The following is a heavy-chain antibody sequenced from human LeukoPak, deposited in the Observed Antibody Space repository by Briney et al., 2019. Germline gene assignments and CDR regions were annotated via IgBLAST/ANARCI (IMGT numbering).Heavy chain of an antibody. D-gene: IGHD6-19*01. V-gene: IGHV3-48*01. CDR1: GFNFNIWS. Sequence: GGSLRLSCAASGFNFNIWSMNWVRQAPGKGLEWISYLSRSTTIIYYADSVKGRFTIPRDNAKNSLYLQTNSLRAEDTAMYYCARSGWYDDFDYLGQGTLVTVSS. CDR2: LSRSTTII. CDR3: ARSGWYDDFDY. J-gene: IGHJ4*02.